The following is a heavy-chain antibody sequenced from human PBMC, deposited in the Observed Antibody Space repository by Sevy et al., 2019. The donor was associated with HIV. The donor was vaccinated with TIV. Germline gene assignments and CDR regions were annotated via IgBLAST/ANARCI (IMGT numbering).Heavy chain of an antibody. CDR1: GYTFTSYG. V-gene: IGHV1-18*01. D-gene: IGHD4-17*01. CDR3: AGDLLPFVTTGTTGFDY. J-gene: IGHJ4*02. CDR2: MSAYNGNT. Sequence: ASVKVSCKASGYTFTSYGISWVRQAPGQGLEWMGWMSAYNGNTNYAQKLQGRVTMTTDTSTSTAYMELRILRSDDTAEYYCAGDLLPFVTTGTTGFDYWGQGTLVTVSS.